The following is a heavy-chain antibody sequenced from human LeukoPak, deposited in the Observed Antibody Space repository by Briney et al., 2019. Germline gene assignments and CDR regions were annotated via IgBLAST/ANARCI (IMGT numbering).Heavy chain of an antibody. CDR1: GGSISTTNYY. J-gene: IGHJ3*02. Sequence: PSETLSLTCTVSGGSISTTNYYWGWIRQPPGKGMEWIGSLYHIGSYNPSLKSRVTISVDTSKNQFSLNLKSVTAADTAVYYCANYMVGTMAAIWGQGTMVTVSS. V-gene: IGHV4-39*07. D-gene: IGHD5-12*01. CDR3: ANYMVGTMAAI. CDR2: LYHIG.